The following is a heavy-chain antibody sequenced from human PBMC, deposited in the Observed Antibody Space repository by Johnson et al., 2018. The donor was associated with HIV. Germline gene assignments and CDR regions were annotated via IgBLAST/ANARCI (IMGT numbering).Heavy chain of an antibody. CDR1: GFTFSDYG. D-gene: IGHD4-17*01. CDR3: ARDRCGDSDAFDI. J-gene: IGHJ3*02. CDR2: ISGSGGST. Sequence: QVQLVESGGGVVQPGRSLRLSCAASGFTFSDYGMHWVRQAPGKGLEWVSAISGSGGSTYYADSVKGRFTISRDNSKNSLYLQLNSLRADDTAVYFCARDRCGDSDAFDIWGQGTMVTVSS. V-gene: IGHV3-NL1*01.